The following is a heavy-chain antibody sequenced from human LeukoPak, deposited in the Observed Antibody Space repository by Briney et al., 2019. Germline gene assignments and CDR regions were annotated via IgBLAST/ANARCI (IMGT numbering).Heavy chain of an antibody. V-gene: IGHV6-1*01. CDR3: AKNYGDSNWFDP. CDR1: GDSFSSNSAA. J-gene: IGHJ5*02. CDR2: TYYRSNWFN. Sequence: SQTLSLTCAISGDSFSSNSAARNWLRQSPSRGLEWLGRTYYRSNWFNDFALSVKILITINPDTSKNQFSLQLNSVTPEDTAVYYCAKNYGDSNWFDPWGQETPVTVSS. D-gene: IGHD4-17*01.